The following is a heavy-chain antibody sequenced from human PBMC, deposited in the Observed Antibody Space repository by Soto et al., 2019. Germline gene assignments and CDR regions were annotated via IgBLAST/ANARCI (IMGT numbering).Heavy chain of an antibody. V-gene: IGHV4-59*01. J-gene: IGHJ4*02. CDR3: ATTPILELDFYFDY. CDR1: GGSISSYY. Sequence: PSETLSLTCPFSGGSISSYYWSWIRQPPGKGLKWIGYIYYSGSTNYNPSLKSRVTISVDTSKNQFSLKLSSVTAADTAVYYCATTPILELDFYFDYWGQGTLVTVSS. CDR2: IYYSGST. D-gene: IGHD1-7*01.